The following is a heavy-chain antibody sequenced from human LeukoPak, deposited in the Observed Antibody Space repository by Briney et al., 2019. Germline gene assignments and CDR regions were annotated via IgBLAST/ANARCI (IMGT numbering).Heavy chain of an antibody. Sequence: SETLSLTCTVSGGSISGYYWNWIRQPPGKGLEWIGYIYYSGSTNYNPPLKSRVTISVDTSKNQFSLRLSSVTAADTAVYFCARDSDSYGYHYMDVWGKGTTVTVSS. D-gene: IGHD5-18*01. V-gene: IGHV4-59*01. CDR1: GGSISGYY. CDR3: ARDSDSYGYHYMDV. CDR2: IYYSGST. J-gene: IGHJ6*03.